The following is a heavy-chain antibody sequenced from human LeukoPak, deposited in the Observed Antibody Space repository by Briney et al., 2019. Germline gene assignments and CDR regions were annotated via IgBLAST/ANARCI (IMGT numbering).Heavy chain of an antibody. CDR3: ARGSKPGDCHDY. CDR2: INHSGST. V-gene: IGHV4-34*01. D-gene: IGHD2-21*02. CDR1: GGSFSGYY. Sequence: SETLSLTCAVYGGSFSGYYWSWIRQPPGKGLEWIGEINHSGSTNYNPSLKSRVTISVDTSKNQFSLKLSSVTAADTAVCYCARGSKPGDCHDYWGQGTLVTVSS. J-gene: IGHJ4*02.